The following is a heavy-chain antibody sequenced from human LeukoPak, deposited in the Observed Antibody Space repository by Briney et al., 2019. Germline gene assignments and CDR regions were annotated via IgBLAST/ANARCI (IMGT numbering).Heavy chain of an antibody. CDR2: ISGSDGTT. D-gene: IGHD2-21*01. CDR1: GYPFSNFA. CDR3: TKHRLSVLGRGDH. Sequence: GGSLRLSCEGSGYPFSNFAMSWIRQGPGKGLEWVADISGSDGTTCYADSVKGRFTISRDNSQNMLYLQMNSLRVEDTAVYYCTKHRLSVLGRGDHWGQGLLVTVSP. J-gene: IGHJ4*02. V-gene: IGHV3-23*01.